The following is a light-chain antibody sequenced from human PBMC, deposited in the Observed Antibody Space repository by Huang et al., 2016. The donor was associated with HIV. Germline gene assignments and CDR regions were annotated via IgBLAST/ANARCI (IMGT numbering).Light chain of an antibody. J-gene: IGKJ1*01. CDR3: QQRSNWPPWT. V-gene: IGKV3-11*01. CDR1: QSVISY. CDR2: DAS. Sequence: EIVLTQSPATLSLSPGERATLSCRASQSVISYLAWYQQKPGQAPRLLIYDASNRATCIPARFSGSGSGTDFTLTISSLEPEEFAVYYCQQRSNWPPWTFGQGTKVEIK.